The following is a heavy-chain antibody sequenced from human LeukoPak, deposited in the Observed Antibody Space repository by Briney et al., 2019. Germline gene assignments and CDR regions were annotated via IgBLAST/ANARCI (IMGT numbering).Heavy chain of an antibody. V-gene: IGHV4-30-2*01. D-gene: IGHD6-13*01. CDR3: ARGMRPHGYSSSWYVLYY. Sequence: PSETLSLTCAVSGGSISSGGYSWSWIRQPPGKGLEWIGYIYHSGSTYYNPSLKSRVTISVDRSKNQFSLKLSSVTAADTAVYYCARGMRPHGYSSSWYVLYYWGQGTLVTVSS. CDR2: IYHSGST. J-gene: IGHJ4*02. CDR1: GGSISSGGYS.